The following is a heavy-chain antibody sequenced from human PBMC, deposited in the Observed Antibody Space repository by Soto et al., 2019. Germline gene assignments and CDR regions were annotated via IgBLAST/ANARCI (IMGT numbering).Heavy chain of an antibody. CDR2: IWYDGSNK. CDR1: GFTFSSYG. J-gene: IGHJ3*02. D-gene: IGHD2-15*01. V-gene: IGHV3-33*01. Sequence: QVQLVESGGGVVQPGRSLRLSCAASGFTFSSYGMHWVRQAPGKGLEWVAVIWYDGSNKYYADSVKGRLTISRDNSKNTLYLQMNSLRAEDTAVYYCAREDIVLEGAFDIWGQGTMVTVSS. CDR3: AREDIVLEGAFDI.